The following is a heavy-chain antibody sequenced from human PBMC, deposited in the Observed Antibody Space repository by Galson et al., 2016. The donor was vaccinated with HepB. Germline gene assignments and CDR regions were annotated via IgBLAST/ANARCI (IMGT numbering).Heavy chain of an antibody. J-gene: IGHJ4*02. CDR3: ARRDIVVVVGAAPSPFLGY. D-gene: IGHD2-15*01. CDR1: GFTFSSYA. CDR2: ISGSGGST. Sequence: LRLSCAVSGFTFSSYAMNWVRQAPGKGLEWVSGISGSGGSTYYAGSVKGRFTISRDNSKNTLYLQMNSLRAEDTAVYYCARRDIVVVVGAAPSPFLGYWGQGALVTVSS. V-gene: IGHV3-23*01.